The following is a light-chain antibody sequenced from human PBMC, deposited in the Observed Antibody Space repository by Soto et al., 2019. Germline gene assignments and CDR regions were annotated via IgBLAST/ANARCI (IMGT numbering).Light chain of an antibody. J-gene: IGKJ4*01. Sequence: DLQLTQSPSFLSASVGDRVTITCRASQDSRSFLAWYQQKPGKAPKLLIYGASVLQSGVPSRFSGSGSGTEFTLAISSLQPEDFATYYCQQFNSYPLTFGGGTKVEFK. CDR3: QQFNSYPLT. V-gene: IGKV1-9*01. CDR1: QDSRSF. CDR2: GAS.